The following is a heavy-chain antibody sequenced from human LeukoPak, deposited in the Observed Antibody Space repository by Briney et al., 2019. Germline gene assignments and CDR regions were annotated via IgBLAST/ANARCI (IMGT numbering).Heavy chain of an antibody. Sequence: PSETLSLTCAVYGGSFSGYYWSWIRQPPGKGLEWIGEINHSGSTNYNPSLKSRVTISVDTSKNQFSLKLSSVTAADTAVYYCATGTGHGYNSDYWGQGTLVTVSS. J-gene: IGHJ4*02. CDR3: ATGTGHGYNSDY. D-gene: IGHD5-24*01. V-gene: IGHV4-34*01. CDR1: GGSFSGYY. CDR2: INHSGST.